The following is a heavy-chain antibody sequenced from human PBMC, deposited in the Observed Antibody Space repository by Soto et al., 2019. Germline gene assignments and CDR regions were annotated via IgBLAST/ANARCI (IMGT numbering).Heavy chain of an antibody. Sequence: EVQLVESGGGLVKPGGSLRLSCAASGFTFSSYSMSWVRQAPGKGLEWVASISTTSSYMYYVDSVKGRFTISRDNAKNSLYLQMNSLSADDTAVYYCARPNYGSYYYGMDVWGQGTTVTVSS. D-gene: IGHD3-10*01. CDR3: ARPNYGSYYYGMDV. V-gene: IGHV3-21*01. CDR2: ISTTSSYM. CDR1: GFTFSSYS. J-gene: IGHJ6*02.